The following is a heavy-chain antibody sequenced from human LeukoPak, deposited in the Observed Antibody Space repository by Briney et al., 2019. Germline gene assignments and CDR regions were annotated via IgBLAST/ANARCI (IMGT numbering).Heavy chain of an antibody. D-gene: IGHD3-10*01. CDR1: GYTFTSYG. Sequence: GASVKVSCKASGYTFTSYGISWVRQAPGQGLEWMGWISAYNGNTNYAQKLQGRVTTTTDTSTSTAYMELRSLRSDDTAVYYCARVGRGVARLRDTRLDYWGQGTLVTVSS. CDR3: ARVGRGVARLRDTRLDY. V-gene: IGHV1-18*01. CDR2: ISAYNGNT. J-gene: IGHJ4*02.